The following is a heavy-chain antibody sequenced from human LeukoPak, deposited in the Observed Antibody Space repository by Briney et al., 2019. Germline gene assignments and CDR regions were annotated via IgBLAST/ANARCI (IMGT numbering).Heavy chain of an antibody. CDR2: MNPNSGNT. CDR1: GYTFTSYD. CDR3: ASANYDFWSGYYGSFDY. Sequence: GASVKVSCKASGYTFTSYDINWVRQATGQGLEWMGWMNPNSGNTDYAQKFQGRVTITRNTSISTAYMELSSLRSEDTGVYYCASANYDFWSGYYGSFDYWGQGTLVTVSS. V-gene: IGHV1-8*03. D-gene: IGHD3-3*01. J-gene: IGHJ4*02.